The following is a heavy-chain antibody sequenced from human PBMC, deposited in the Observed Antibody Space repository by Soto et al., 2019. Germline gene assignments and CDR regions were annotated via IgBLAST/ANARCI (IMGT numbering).Heavy chain of an antibody. J-gene: IGHJ4*02. Sequence: QVQLQQWGAGLVKPSETLSLSCAVYGQSFSGHSWAWIRQPPGKGLEWIGEINESGSTYYNPSLKSRVTISTDTSKNQFSLKLSSVSAADTDAYFCARGSGIVALPGELEDVNYDYWGQGTLVNVSS. CDR3: ARGSGIVALPGELEDVNYDY. CDR2: INESGST. V-gene: IGHV4-34*01. D-gene: IGHD1-1*01. CDR1: GQSFSGHS.